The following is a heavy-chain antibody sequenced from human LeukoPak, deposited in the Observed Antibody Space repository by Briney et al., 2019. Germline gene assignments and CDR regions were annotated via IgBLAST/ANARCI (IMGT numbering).Heavy chain of an antibody. V-gene: IGHV3-74*01. CDR3: ARPTTTLEY. CDR2: INPDGSGP. CDR1: GVGVSSRY. D-gene: IGHD1-7*01. J-gene: IGHJ4*02. Sequence: PGGSLRLSCAASGVGVSSRYMSWVRQAPGKGLVWVSRINPDGSGPIYADSVKGRFTISRDNAKNTLYLQMNSLRDEDTAVYYCARPTTTLEYWGQGTLVTVSS.